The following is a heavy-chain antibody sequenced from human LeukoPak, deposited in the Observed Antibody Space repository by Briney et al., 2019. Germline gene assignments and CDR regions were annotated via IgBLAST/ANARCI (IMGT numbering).Heavy chain of an antibody. V-gene: IGHV1-2*02. CDR2: INPNSGGT. CDR3: SRDLEGYHYGSGNYPQ. J-gene: IGHJ4*02. D-gene: IGHD3-10*01. CDR1: GYTFTGYY. Sequence: ASMNVSCKASGYTFTGYYIHWLRLAPPQGLEWMGFINPNSGGTNYAQQFQGRVTMTRDTTSSTPFLELRSLTSDDTAVYYCSRDLEGYHYGSGNYPQWGQGTLITVSS.